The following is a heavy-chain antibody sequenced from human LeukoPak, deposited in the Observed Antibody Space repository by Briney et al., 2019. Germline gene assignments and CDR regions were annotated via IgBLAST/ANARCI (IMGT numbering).Heavy chain of an antibody. CDR3: AKESSGGWYFDY. Sequence: GGSLRLSCAASGFTFSSNVMIWVRQAPGKGLEWVSSIPASGGSTYYADSVKGRFTISRDNSKNSLYLQMNSLRAEDAAVYYCAKESSGGWYFDYWGQGTLVTVSS. CDR1: GFTFSSNV. V-gene: IGHV3-23*01. D-gene: IGHD6-19*01. CDR2: IPASGGST. J-gene: IGHJ4*02.